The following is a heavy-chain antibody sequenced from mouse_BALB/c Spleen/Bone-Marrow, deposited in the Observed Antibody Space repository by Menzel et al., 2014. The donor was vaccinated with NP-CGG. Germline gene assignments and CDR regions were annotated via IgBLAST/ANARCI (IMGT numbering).Heavy chain of an antibody. J-gene: IGHJ4*01. CDR1: GFNIKDYY. Sequence: VQLKESGAELVRPGALVKLSCKASGFNIKDYYMHWVKQRPEQGLEWIGWIDPENGNTIYDPKFQGKASITADTSSNTAYLQLSSLTSEDTAVYYCARGREAVDYWGKGTSVTVSS. CDR3: ARGREAVDY. V-gene: IGHV14-1*02. CDR2: IDPENGNT.